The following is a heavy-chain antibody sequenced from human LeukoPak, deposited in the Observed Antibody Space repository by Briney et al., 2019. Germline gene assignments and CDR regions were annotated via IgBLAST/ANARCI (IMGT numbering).Heavy chain of an antibody. Sequence: PGRSLRLSCAASGFTFSSYGVHWVRQAPGKGLEWVAVISYDGSNKYYADSVKGRFTISRDNSKNTLYLQMNSLRAEDTAVYYCAKDGGGYDYFDYWAREPWSPSPQ. CDR2: ISYDGSNK. V-gene: IGHV3-30*18. D-gene: IGHD5-12*01. J-gene: IGHJ4*02. CDR1: GFTFSSYG. CDR3: AKDGGGYDYFDY.